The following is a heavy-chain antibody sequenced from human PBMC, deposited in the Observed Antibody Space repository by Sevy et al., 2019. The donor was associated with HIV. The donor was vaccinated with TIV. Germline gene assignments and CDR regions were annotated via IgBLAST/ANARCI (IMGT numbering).Heavy chain of an antibody. Sequence: GGSLRLSCAASGFTFSNHGMHWVRQVAGQGLEWVSAIGADGATYYPDSMKGRLTISRENAKNSLYLQMNSLTDGDTAVYYGARGAQTGYFWYFDLWGRGTLVTVSS. CDR1: GFTFSNHG. D-gene: IGHD1-1*01. CDR2: IGADGAT. V-gene: IGHV3-13*01. J-gene: IGHJ2*01. CDR3: ARGAQTGYFWYFDL.